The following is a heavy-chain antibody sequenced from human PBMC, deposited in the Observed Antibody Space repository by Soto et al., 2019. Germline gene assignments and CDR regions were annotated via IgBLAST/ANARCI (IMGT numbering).Heavy chain of an antibody. D-gene: IGHD3-10*01. Sequence: SETLSLTCTVSGGSISSYYWSWIRQPPGKGLEWIGYNYYSGNTNYNPSLKSLFTISVDTSKNQFSLKLISVTAADTALYYCARLSGLPTVNVLLWFGEPHYYFDYWGQGTLVTVSS. CDR2: NYYSGNT. J-gene: IGHJ4*02. CDR1: GGSISSYY. CDR3: ARLSGLPTVNVLLWFGEPHYYFDY. V-gene: IGHV4-59*01.